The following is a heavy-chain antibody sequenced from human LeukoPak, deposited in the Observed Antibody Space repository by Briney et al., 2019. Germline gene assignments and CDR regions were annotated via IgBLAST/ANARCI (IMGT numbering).Heavy chain of an antibody. D-gene: IGHD4-17*01. V-gene: IGHV4-61*01. Sequence: SETLSLTCTVSGGSVSSGIYYWSWIRQPPGKGLEWIGYIYYSGSTNYNPSLKSRVTISVDASKNQFSLKLSSVTAADTAVYYCASAGTTVTYYYYGMDVWGQGTTVTVSS. CDR1: GGSVSSGIYY. CDR2: IYYSGST. J-gene: IGHJ6*02. CDR3: ASAGTTVTYYYYGMDV.